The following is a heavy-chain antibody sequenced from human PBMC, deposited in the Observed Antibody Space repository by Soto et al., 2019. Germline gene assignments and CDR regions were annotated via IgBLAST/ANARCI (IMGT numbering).Heavy chain of an antibody. CDR2: INPDGSGE. V-gene: IGHV3-7*03. J-gene: IGHJ4*02. Sequence: HPGGSLRLSCAASGFSFEIYWMGWVRQAPGKGLEWVANINPDGSGEYYLDSVKGRFTISRDNAKNSVYLQMNSLVGDDTAVYYCAKGFIAVAGYFDYWGQGTLVTVS. CDR1: GFSFEIYW. CDR3: AKGFIAVAGYFDY. D-gene: IGHD6-19*01.